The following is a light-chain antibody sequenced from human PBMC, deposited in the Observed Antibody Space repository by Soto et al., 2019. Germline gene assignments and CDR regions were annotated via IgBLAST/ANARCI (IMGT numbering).Light chain of an antibody. J-gene: IGKJ1*01. CDR2: GAS. V-gene: IGKV3-20*01. CDR3: HQYGDSPQT. CDR1: QSVSSSY. Sequence: EIVLTHSRGTLSLSPREGATLCGRASQSVSSSYIAWYQQRPGQTPSILIYGASTRDTGIPDRFSGSGSGTDFTLSLSRLEPEDVSVYYCHQYGDSPQTFGQGTKVDIK.